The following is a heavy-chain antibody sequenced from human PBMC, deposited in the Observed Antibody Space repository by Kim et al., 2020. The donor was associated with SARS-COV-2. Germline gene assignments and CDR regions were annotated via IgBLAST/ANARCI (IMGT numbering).Heavy chain of an antibody. Sequence: GGSLRLSCAASGFTFSSYAMSWVRQAPGKGLEWVSAISGSGGSTYYADSVKGRFTISRDNSKNTLYLQMNSLRAEDTAVYYCAKTYPVLLWFGESKGCWFDPWGQGTLVTVSS. CDR3: AKTYPVLLWFGESKGCWFDP. D-gene: IGHD3-10*01. J-gene: IGHJ5*02. V-gene: IGHV3-23*01. CDR1: GFTFSSYA. CDR2: ISGSGGST.